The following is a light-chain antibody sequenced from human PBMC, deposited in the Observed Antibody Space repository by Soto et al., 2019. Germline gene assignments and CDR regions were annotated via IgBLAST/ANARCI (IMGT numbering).Light chain of an antibody. Sequence: QSALTQPASVSGSPGQSITISCTGTSSDVGAYNYVSWYQQYPGKAPKLIIYDVTNRPSGVSNRFSGSKSGNTASLTISGLQAEDEADYHCSSYTSISVVFGGGTTLTVL. CDR2: DVT. J-gene: IGLJ2*01. CDR3: SSYTSISVV. CDR1: SSDVGAYNY. V-gene: IGLV2-14*01.